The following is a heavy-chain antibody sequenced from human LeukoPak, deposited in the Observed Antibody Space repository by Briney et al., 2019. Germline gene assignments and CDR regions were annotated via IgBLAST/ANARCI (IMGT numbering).Heavy chain of an antibody. CDR1: GFTVNSNY. D-gene: IGHD6-19*01. J-gene: IGHJ4*02. V-gene: IGHV3-53*01. CDR3: ARGRQYSTGWYIFDY. Sequence: GGSLRLSCAVSGFTVNSNYMSWVRQAPGKGLEWVSVIYSGGSTYYADSMKGRFTISRDNSKNTVYLQMNSLRAEDTAVYYCARGRQYSTGWYIFDYWGQGTLVTVSS. CDR2: IYSGGST.